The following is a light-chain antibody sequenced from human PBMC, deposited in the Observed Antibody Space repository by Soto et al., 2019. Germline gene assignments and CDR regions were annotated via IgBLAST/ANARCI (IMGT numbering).Light chain of an antibody. CDR1: QRITT. V-gene: IGKV3-15*01. CDR2: GLS. Sequence: EIVMTQSPATLSLSPGERSTLSCRASQRITTVAWDQQKPGQAPRLLIYGLSIRAPGVPARFSGSGSGTESTLTINSLQSEDFVVYYCQQYDNWPPTFGQGTRLEIK. J-gene: IGKJ5*01. CDR3: QQYDNWPPT.